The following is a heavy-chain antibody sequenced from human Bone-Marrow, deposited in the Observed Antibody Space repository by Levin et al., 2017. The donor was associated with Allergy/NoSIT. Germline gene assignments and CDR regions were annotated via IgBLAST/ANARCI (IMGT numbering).Heavy chain of an antibody. Sequence: PGGSLRLSCAASGFTISSNYMSWVRQAPGKGLEWVSVIYSGGSTYYADSVKGRFTISRDNSKNTLYLQMNSLRAEDTAVYYCARGRVVVAATHYYYYGMDVWGQGTTVTVSS. CDR2: IYSGGST. CDR3: ARGRVVVAATHYYYYGMDV. CDR1: GFTISSNY. D-gene: IGHD2-15*01. V-gene: IGHV3-53*01. J-gene: IGHJ6*02.